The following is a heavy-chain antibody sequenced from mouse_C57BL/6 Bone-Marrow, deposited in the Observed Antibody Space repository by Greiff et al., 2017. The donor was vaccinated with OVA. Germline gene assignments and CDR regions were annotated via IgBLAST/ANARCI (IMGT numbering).Heavy chain of an antibody. D-gene: IGHD1-1*01. Sequence: SGTVLARPGASVKMSCKTSGYTFTSYWMHWVKQRPGQGLEWIGAIYPGNSDTSYNQKFKGKAQLTAVTYACTSYMELSSLTNADSAVYYCTRSSSYYYGSSYAMDYWGQGTSVTVSS. CDR1: GYTFTSYW. CDR2: IYPGNSDT. J-gene: IGHJ4*01. CDR3: TRSSSYYYGSSYAMDY. V-gene: IGHV1-5*01.